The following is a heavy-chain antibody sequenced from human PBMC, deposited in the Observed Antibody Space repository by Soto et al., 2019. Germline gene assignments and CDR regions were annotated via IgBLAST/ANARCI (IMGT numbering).Heavy chain of an antibody. CDR3: ARDRGYSYGYSARDAFDI. D-gene: IGHD5-18*01. V-gene: IGHV3-21*01. CDR1: GFTFSSYS. Sequence: EVQLVESGGGLVKPGGSLRLSCAASGFTFSSYSMNWVRQAPGKGLEWVSSISSSSSYIYYADSVKGRFTISRDNAKNSLYLQRNSLRAEDTAVYYCARDRGYSYGYSARDAFDIWGQGTMVTVSS. CDR2: ISSSSSYI. J-gene: IGHJ3*02.